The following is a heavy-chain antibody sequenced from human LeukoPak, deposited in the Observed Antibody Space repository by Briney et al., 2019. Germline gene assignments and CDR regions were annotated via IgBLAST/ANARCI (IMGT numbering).Heavy chain of an antibody. D-gene: IGHD6-13*01. CDR2: ISSNGGST. CDR3: AREGSTPDAFDI. J-gene: IGHJ3*02. Sequence: PGGSLRLSCAASGFTFSSYAMHWVRQAPGKGLEYVSAISSNGGSTYYANSVKGRFTISRDNSKNTLYLQMGSLRAEDMAVYYCAREGSTPDAFDIWGQGTMVTVSS. CDR1: GFTFSSYA. V-gene: IGHV3-64*01.